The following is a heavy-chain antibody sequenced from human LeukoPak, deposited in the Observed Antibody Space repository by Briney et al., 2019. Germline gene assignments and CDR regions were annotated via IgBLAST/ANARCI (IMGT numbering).Heavy chain of an antibody. V-gene: IGHV4-34*01. Sequence: PSETLSLTCAVYVGSFSGYYWSWIRQPPGKGLEWIGEINHSGSTNYNPSLKSRVTISVDKSKNQFYLKLSSVTAADTAVYYCARLGAVRFDPWGQGALVTVSS. CDR3: ARLGAVRFDP. CDR1: VGSFSGYY. J-gene: IGHJ5*02. CDR2: INHSGST. D-gene: IGHD1-26*01.